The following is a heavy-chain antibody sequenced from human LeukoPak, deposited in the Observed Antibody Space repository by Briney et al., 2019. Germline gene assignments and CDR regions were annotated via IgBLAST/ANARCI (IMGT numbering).Heavy chain of an antibody. Sequence: SETLSLTCTVSGGSISSGSYYWSWIRQPAGKGLEWIGRIYTSGSTNYNPSLKSRVTISVDTSKNQFSLKLSSVTAADTAVYYCARSYGGWYGVVKWYFDYWGQGTLVTVSS. D-gene: IGHD6-19*01. V-gene: IGHV4-61*02. CDR3: ARSYGGWYGVVKWYFDY. CDR1: GGSISSGSYY. CDR2: IYTSGST. J-gene: IGHJ4*02.